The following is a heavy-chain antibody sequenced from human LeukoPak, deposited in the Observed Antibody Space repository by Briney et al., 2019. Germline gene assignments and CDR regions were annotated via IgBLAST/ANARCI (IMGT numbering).Heavy chain of an antibody. CDR2: IRYDGTNK. CDR1: GFTFSSYG. J-gene: IGHJ4*02. CDR3: ARSPPYSSSSYWADY. V-gene: IGHV3-30*02. Sequence: PGGSLRLSCAASGFTFSSYGMHWVRQAPGKGLEWVAFIRYDGTNKYYADSVKGRFTISRDNAKNSLYLQMNSLRAEDTAVYYCARSPPYSSSSYWADYWGQGTLVTVSS. D-gene: IGHD6-6*01.